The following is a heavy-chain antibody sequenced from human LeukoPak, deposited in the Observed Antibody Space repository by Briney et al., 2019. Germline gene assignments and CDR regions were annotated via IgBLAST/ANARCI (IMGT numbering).Heavy chain of an antibody. D-gene: IGHD4-17*01. Sequence: ASVKVSCKASGYTFTGYYMYWVRQAPGQGLEWMGRINPNSGGPNYAQKFQGRVTMTRDMSINTAYMELSRLRSDDTAVYYCARALNPYTVTTPHDYWGQGTLVTVSS. V-gene: IGHV1-2*06. J-gene: IGHJ4*02. CDR2: INPNSGGP. CDR3: ARALNPYTVTTPHDY. CDR1: GYTFTGYY.